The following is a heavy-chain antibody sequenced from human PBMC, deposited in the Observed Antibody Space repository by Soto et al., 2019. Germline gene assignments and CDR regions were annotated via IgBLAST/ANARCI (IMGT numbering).Heavy chain of an antibody. CDR3: TRAEYYYDSSGYYNY. CDR2: IYYSGST. J-gene: IGHJ4*02. CDR1: GGSISSGGYY. D-gene: IGHD3-22*01. Sequence: PSETLSLTCTVSGGSISSGGYYWSWIRQHPGTGLEWIGYIYYSGSTYYNPSLKSRVTISLDTSKNQFSLWLSSVTAADTAVYYCTRAEYYYDSSGYYNYWGQGTLVTVSS. V-gene: IGHV4-31*03.